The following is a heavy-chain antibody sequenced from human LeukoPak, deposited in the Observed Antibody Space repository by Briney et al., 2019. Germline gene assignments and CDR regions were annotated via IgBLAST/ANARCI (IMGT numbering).Heavy chain of an antibody. Sequence: GGSLRLSGAASGFTFSTYSMNWVRQAPGKGLEWVSSITSRGNIYYADSVKGRFTISRDNARDSLFLQMNRLRAEDTAVYYCARDPGAGDYWGQGTLVTVSS. CDR3: ARDPGAGDY. CDR1: GFTFSTYS. D-gene: IGHD3-10*01. V-gene: IGHV3-21*01. CDR2: ITSRGNI. J-gene: IGHJ4*02.